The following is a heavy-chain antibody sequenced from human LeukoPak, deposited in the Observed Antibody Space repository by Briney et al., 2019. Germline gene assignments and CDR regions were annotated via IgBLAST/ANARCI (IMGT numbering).Heavy chain of an antibody. Sequence: PGRSLRLSCTASGFTFEDSPMSWVRQAPGKGLEWVGFIRTKAYGETTEYTASVKGRFTISRDDSKNIAYLQISSLKTEDTAVYYCTRGVYYDGRRGYYTDYWGQGTLVTVSS. D-gene: IGHD3-22*01. CDR3: TRGVYYDGRRGYYTDY. CDR1: GFTFEDSP. J-gene: IGHJ4*02. CDR2: IRTKAYGETT. V-gene: IGHV3-49*04.